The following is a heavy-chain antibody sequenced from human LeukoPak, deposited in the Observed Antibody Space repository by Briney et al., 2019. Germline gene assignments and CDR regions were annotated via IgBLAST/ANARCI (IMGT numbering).Heavy chain of an antibody. V-gene: IGHV3-7*01. D-gene: IGHD2-15*01. CDR3: ARHRSGGSQDDAFDI. CDR1: EFTFSTYW. Sequence: GGSLRLSCAASEFTFSTYWMSWVRQAPGKGLEWVADMKQDGSEKYYVHSVKGRFTISRQNAKNSLFLQMNSLRAEDTAVYYCARHRSGGSQDDAFDIWGQGTTVTVSS. CDR2: MKQDGSEK. J-gene: IGHJ3*02.